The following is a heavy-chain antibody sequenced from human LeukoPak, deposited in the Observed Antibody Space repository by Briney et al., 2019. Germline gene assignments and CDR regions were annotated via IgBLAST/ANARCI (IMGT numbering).Heavy chain of an antibody. J-gene: IGHJ3*02. Sequence: PSETLSLTCTVSGGSISSGDYYWSWIRQPAGKGLEWIGRIYTSGSTNYNPSLKSRVTMSVDTSKNQFSLKLSSVTAADTAVYYCARDPSPPSRAFDIWGQGTMVTVSS. CDR2: IYTSGST. CDR1: GGSISSGDYY. CDR3: ARDPSPPSRAFDI. V-gene: IGHV4-61*02.